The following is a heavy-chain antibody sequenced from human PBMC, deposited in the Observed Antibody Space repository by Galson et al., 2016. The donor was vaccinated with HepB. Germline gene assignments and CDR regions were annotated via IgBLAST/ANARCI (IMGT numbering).Heavy chain of an antibody. Sequence: SLRLSCAASGFTFDDYAMHWVRQAPGKGLEWVSGISWNSGSIGYADSVKGRFTISRDNAKNSLYLQTNSLRAEDTALYYCAKDMRSSGYYHGAFDIWGQGTMVTVSS. J-gene: IGHJ3*02. CDR1: GFTFDDYA. D-gene: IGHD3-22*01. CDR2: ISWNSGSI. CDR3: AKDMRSSGYYHGAFDI. V-gene: IGHV3-9*01.